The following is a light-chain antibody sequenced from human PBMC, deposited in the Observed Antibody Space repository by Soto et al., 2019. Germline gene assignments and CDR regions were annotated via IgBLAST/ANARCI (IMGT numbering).Light chain of an antibody. CDR1: QSISSY. CDR3: QKTYSTPWT. J-gene: IGKJ1*01. CDR2: AAS. V-gene: IGKV1-39*01. Sequence: DIQMTQSPSSLSASVGDRVTITCRASQSISSYLNWYQQKPGKAPKLLIYAASSLQSGVPSRFSGSGSGTDFTLTISSLQPEDFATYYCQKTYSTPWTFGQGNKVEIK.